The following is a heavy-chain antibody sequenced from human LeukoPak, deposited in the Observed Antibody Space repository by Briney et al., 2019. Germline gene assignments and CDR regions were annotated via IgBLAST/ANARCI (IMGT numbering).Heavy chain of an antibody. V-gene: IGHV4-39*07. D-gene: IGHD3-9*01. Sequence: SETLPLTCTVSGGSISSSSYYWGWIRQPPGKGLEWIGSIYYSGSTYYNPSLKSRVTISVDTSKNQFSLKLSSVTAADTAVYYCARRGVGDILTGYYTLSNMDVWGKGTTVTISS. J-gene: IGHJ6*03. CDR3: ARRGVGDILTGYYTLSNMDV. CDR1: GGSISSSSYY. CDR2: IYYSGST.